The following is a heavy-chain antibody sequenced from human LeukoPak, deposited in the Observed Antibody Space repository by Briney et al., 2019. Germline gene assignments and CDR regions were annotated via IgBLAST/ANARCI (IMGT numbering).Heavy chain of an antibody. CDR2: ISGSGGST. V-gene: IGHV3-23*01. CDR3: VAAGNYYYHMDV. J-gene: IGHJ6*03. Sequence: GGSLRLSCAASGFTFSSYAMSWVRQAPGKGLEWVSAISGSGGSTYYADSVKGRFTISRDNSKNTLYLQMNSLKAEDTAVYYCVAAGNYYYHMDVWGKGTTVTVPS. D-gene: IGHD6-25*01. CDR1: GFTFSSYA.